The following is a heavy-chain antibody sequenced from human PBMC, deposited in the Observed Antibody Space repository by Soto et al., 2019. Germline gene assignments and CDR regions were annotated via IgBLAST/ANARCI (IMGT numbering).Heavy chain of an antibody. D-gene: IGHD2-8*01. J-gene: IGHJ4*02. CDR2: VYYRGRS. V-gene: IGHV4-39*01. Sequence: SETLSLTCTVSGGSVSNSNFYWGWIRQSPGKGLEWIGSVYYRGRSYSKSSVKSRVTISVDTSKNQFSLNLNSVTASDTAVYYCVSQRTSVLTQTYFDYWGPGALVTVSS. CDR3: VSQRTSVLTQTYFDY. CDR1: GGSVSNSNFY.